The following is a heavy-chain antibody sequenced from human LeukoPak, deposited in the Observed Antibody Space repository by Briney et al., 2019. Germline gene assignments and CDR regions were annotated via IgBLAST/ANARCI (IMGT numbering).Heavy chain of an antibody. Sequence: ASVKVSCKASGYTFTSYYMHWVRQAPGQGLEWMGIINPSGGSTSYAQKFQGRVTMTRDMSTSTVYMELSSLRSEDTAVYYCARDRIAYGGMALDAFDIWGQGTMVTVSS. J-gene: IGHJ3*02. V-gene: IGHV1-46*01. CDR2: INPSGGST. CDR3: ARDRIAYGGMALDAFDI. D-gene: IGHD4-23*01. CDR1: GYTFTSYY.